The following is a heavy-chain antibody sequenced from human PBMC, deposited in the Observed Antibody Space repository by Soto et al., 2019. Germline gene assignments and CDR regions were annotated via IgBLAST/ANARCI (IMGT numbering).Heavy chain of an antibody. CDR1: GDSVSSSSAA. Sequence: PSQTLSLTCAISGDSVSSSSAAWNLIRQSPSRGLEWLRRTYYRSKWIHEYAVSLESRITISPDTSKNQFSLQLYSVTPEDTAVYYCAGVVWLRGMDVWGQGTPVTVSS. J-gene: IGHJ6*02. V-gene: IGHV6-1*01. D-gene: IGHD3-16*01. CDR2: TYYRSKWIH. CDR3: AGVVWLRGMDV.